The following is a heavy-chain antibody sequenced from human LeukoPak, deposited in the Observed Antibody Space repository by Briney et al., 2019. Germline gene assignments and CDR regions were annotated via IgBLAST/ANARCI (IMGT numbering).Heavy chain of an antibody. D-gene: IGHD2-2*01. J-gene: IGHJ6*03. CDR1: GGSISSYY. Sequence: PSETPSLTCTVSGGSISSYYWSWIRQPPGKGLEWIGYIYYSGSTNYNPSLKSRVTISVDTSKNQFSLKLSSVTAADTAVYYCARVSNYCSSTSCRLADPYYYYYYMDVWGKGTTVTISS. V-gene: IGHV4-59*01. CDR2: IYYSGST. CDR3: ARVSNYCSSTSCRLADPYYYYYYMDV.